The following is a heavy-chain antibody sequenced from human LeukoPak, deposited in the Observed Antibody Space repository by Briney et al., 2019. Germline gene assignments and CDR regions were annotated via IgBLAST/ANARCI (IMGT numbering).Heavy chain of an antibody. Sequence: GGSLRLSCAASGFTVSSNYMSWVRQAPGKGLEWVSVIYSGGSTYYADSVKGRFTISRDNSKNTLYLQMNSLRAEDTAVYYCASPYYYDSSGYYYWGQGTLVTVSS. CDR2: IYSGGST. D-gene: IGHD3-22*01. J-gene: IGHJ4*02. CDR3: ASPYYYDSSGYYY. CDR1: GFTVSSNY. V-gene: IGHV3-53*01.